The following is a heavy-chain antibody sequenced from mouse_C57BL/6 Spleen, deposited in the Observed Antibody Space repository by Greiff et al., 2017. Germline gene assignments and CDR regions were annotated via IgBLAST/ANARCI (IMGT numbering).Heavy chain of an antibody. CDR3: ARERLRPYYYAMDY. J-gene: IGHJ4*01. CDR1: GFTFSDYG. Sequence: VQLKESGGGLVKPGGSLKLSCAASGFTFSDYGMHWVRQAPEKGLEWVAYISSGSSTIYYADTVKGRFTIARDNAKNTLFLQMTSLRSEDTAMYYCARERLRPYYYAMDYWGQGTSVTVSS. V-gene: IGHV5-17*01. CDR2: ISSGSSTI. D-gene: IGHD2-2*01.